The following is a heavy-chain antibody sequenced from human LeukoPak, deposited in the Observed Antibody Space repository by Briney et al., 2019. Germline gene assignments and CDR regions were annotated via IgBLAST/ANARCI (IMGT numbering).Heavy chain of an antibody. J-gene: IGHJ4*02. CDR1: GYTLTSYD. D-gene: IGHD5-18*01. CDR2: TNPNSRNT. V-gene: IGHV1-8*01. Sequence: AAVKVSCKASGYTLTSYDIKWVGQATGQGREWMGWTNPNSRNTGHAQKFQGRVTMTRNTSISTAYMELSSLRSEDTAVYYCAIYVATASYWGQGTLVTVSS. CDR3: AIYVATASY.